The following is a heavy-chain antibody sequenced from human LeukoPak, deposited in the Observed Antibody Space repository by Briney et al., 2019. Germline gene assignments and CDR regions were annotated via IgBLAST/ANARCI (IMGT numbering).Heavy chain of an antibody. CDR2: IHYDGSNK. D-gene: IGHD4-17*01. Sequence: PGGSLRLSCAASGFTFRSYGMHWVRQAPGTGLEWVAFIHYDGSNKYYADSVKGRFTISRDNSKNTLYVQMNSLRAEDTAVYYCARDPTTVTTPRWFDPWGQGTLVTVSS. CDR3: ARDPTTVTTPRWFDP. V-gene: IGHV3-30*02. CDR1: GFTFRSYG. J-gene: IGHJ5*02.